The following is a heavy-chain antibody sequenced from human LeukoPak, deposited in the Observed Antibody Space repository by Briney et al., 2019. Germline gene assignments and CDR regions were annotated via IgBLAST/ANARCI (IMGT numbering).Heavy chain of an antibody. D-gene: IGHD6-13*01. V-gene: IGHV4-61*02. J-gene: IGHJ4*02. CDR3: ARHTRGYTLTDY. CDR2: IYTSGST. CDR1: GGSISSGSYY. Sequence: KPSETLSLTCTVSGGSISSGSYYWSWIRQPAGKGLEWIGRIYTSGSTNYNPSLKSRVTISVDTSKNQFSLKLSSVTAADTAVYYCARHTRGYTLTDYWGQGTLVTVSS.